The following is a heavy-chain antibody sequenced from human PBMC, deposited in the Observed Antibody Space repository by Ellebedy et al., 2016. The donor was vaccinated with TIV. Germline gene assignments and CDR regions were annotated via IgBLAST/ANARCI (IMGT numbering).Heavy chain of an antibody. CDR3: ARKEDSYGLDY. V-gene: IGHV5-51*04. CDR2: IYPGDSDA. CDR1: GYSFTSYW. Sequence: GGSLRLSCKGSGYSFTSYWIGWVRQMPGKGLEWMGIIYPGDSDARYSPSFQGHVTISADKPISTAYLQWSSLKASDTAMYYCARKEDSYGLDYWGQGTLVTVSS. D-gene: IGHD5-18*01. J-gene: IGHJ4*02.